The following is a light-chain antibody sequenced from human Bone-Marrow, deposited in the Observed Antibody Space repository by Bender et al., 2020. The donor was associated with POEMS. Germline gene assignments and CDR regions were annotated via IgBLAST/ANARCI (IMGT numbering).Light chain of an antibody. J-gene: IGLJ3*02. CDR2: DVT. CDR3: SSYAGRDSWV. Sequence: QSALTQPASVSGSPGQSITISCIGTSSDVGYNDYVSWYQQHPGRAPKVIIFDVTNRPSGVSNRFSGSKSGNTASLTVSGLQAEDEADYYCSSYAGRDSWVFGGGTRLIVL. CDR1: SSDVGYNDY. V-gene: IGLV2-14*03.